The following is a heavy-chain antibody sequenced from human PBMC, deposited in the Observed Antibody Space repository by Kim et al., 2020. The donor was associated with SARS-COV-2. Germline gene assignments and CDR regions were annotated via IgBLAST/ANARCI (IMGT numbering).Heavy chain of an antibody. V-gene: IGHV5-51*01. D-gene: IGHD2-15*01. CDR2: ISPGNSDT. CDR1: GYIFTSYW. Sequence: GESLKISCRGSGYIFTSYWIGWVRQMPGKGLEWVGVISPGNSDTRYSPSFQGHVTITADKSISTAYLQWASLKAADSAIYYWVEGRLKRGFDSWGQGTLVTVSS. J-gene: IGHJ4*02. CDR3: VEGRLKRGFDS.